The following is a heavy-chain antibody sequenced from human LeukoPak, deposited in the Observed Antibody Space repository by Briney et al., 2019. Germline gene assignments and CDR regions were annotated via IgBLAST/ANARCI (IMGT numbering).Heavy chain of an antibody. CDR3: ARGEQLEN. V-gene: IGHV3-30*03. CDR2: ISYDGSNK. CDR1: GFTFSSYG. J-gene: IGHJ4*02. D-gene: IGHD6-13*01. Sequence: GGSLRLSCAASGFTFSSYGMHWVRQAPGKGLEWVAVISYDGSNKYYADSLRGRFTISRDNSKNTLYLQMNSLRAEDTAVYYCARGEQLENWGQGTLVTVSS.